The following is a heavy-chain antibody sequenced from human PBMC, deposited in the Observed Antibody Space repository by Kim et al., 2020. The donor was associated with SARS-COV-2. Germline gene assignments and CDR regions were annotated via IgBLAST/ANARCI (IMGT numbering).Heavy chain of an antibody. J-gene: IGHJ5*02. V-gene: IGHV3-23*05. Sequence: YADCVKGRFTVTRDITKETLYLQINSLRAEDTAVYYCAKDHPGSCWPTFDPWGQGTLVAVSS. D-gene: IGHD2-15*01. CDR3: AKDHPGSCWPTFDP.